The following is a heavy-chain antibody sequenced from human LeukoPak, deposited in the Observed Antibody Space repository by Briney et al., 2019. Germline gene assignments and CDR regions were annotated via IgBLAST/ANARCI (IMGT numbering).Heavy chain of an antibody. Sequence: GGSLRLSCAASGFTFSSYAMHWVRQAPGKGLEWVAVISYDGSNKYNADSVKGRFTISRDNSKNTLYLQMNSLRAEDTAVYYCARDSPYRSYYYGMDVWGQGTTVTVSS. V-gene: IGHV3-30-3*01. CDR1: GFTFSSYA. CDR3: ARDSPYRSYYYGMDV. CDR2: ISYDGSNK. J-gene: IGHJ6*02. D-gene: IGHD6-19*01.